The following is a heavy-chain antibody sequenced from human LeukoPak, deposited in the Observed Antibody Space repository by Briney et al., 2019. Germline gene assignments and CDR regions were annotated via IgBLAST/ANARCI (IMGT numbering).Heavy chain of an antibody. CDR3: ASEYRSDSYFDL. CDR1: GGSVSRSNYY. V-gene: IGHV4-61*01. D-gene: IGHD6-19*01. J-gene: IGHJ2*01. Sequence: SETLSLTCNVSGGSVSRSNYYWTWIRQPPGKGLEWIGYMYYSGSTYYNPSLKSRVTISIDTSKNQFSLKLSSVTAADTAVYYCASEYRSDSYFDLWGRGTLVTVSS. CDR2: MYYSGST.